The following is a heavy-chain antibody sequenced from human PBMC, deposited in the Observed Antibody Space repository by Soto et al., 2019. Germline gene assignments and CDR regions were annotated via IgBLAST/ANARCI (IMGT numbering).Heavy chain of an antibody. J-gene: IGHJ4*02. D-gene: IGHD1-26*01. Sequence: EVRLVESGGGLVQPGGSLRLACEASGFSFSSHWMNWVRQAPGRGLEWVANINQDGSEKYYLDSVKGRFTISRDNANNSMYLQMNSLRVEDTAVYYFARDGVDAGTYFDDWGQGSLVTVSS. CDR3: ARDGVDAGTYFDD. CDR2: INQDGSEK. CDR1: GFSFSSHW. V-gene: IGHV3-7*01.